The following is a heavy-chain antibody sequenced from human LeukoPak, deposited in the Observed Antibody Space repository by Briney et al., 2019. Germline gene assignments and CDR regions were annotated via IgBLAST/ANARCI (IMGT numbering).Heavy chain of an antibody. CDR3: ARLSPNWFDP. CDR2: INHSGST. J-gene: IGHJ5*02. CDR1: GGSFSGYY. V-gene: IGHV4-34*01. Sequence: PSETLSLTCAVYGGSFSGYYWSWIRQPPGKGLEWIGEINHSGSTNYNPSLKSRVTISVDTSKNQFSLKLSSVTAADTAVYYCARLSPNWFDPWGQGTPVTVSS.